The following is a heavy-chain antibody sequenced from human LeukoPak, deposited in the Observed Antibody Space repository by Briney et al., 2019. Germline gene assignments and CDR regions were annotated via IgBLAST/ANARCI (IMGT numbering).Heavy chain of an antibody. D-gene: IGHD1-26*01. CDR3: AREIDSGSYSGGFDY. CDR2: IYYSGST. CDR1: GGSISSGDYY. V-gene: IGHV4-30-4*08. Sequence: SQTLSLTCTVSGGSISSGDYYWSWIRQPPGKGLEWIGYIYYSGSTYYNPSLKSRVTMSVDTSKNQFSLKLSSVTAADTAVYYCAREIDSGSYSGGFDYWGQGTLVTVSS. J-gene: IGHJ4*02.